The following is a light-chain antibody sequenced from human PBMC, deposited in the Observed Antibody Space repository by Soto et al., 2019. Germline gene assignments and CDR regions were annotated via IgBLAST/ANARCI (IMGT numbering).Light chain of an antibody. CDR2: KDS. CDR3: QSADSSRNVV. Sequence: SYELTQSPSVSVSPGQTARITCSGDALPKQYAYWYQQKPGQAPVLVIYKDSERPSGIPERFSGSTSGTTVTLTISGVQAEDEADYYCQSADSSRNVVFGGGTKLTGL. CDR1: ALPKQY. J-gene: IGLJ2*01. V-gene: IGLV3-25*03.